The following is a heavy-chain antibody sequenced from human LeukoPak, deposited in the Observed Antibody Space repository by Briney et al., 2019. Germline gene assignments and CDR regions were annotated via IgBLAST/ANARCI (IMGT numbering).Heavy chain of an antibody. CDR2: IKQDGSEK. CDR1: GSTFSSYW. Sequence: RPGGSLRLSCAASGSTFSSYWMSWVRQAPGKGLEWVANIKQDGSEKYYVDSVKGRFTISRDNAKNSLYLQMNSLRAEDTAVYCCARDRLHAPKLGTYFDYWGQGTLVTVSS. CDR3: ARDRLHAPKLGTYFDY. J-gene: IGHJ4*02. D-gene: IGHD7-27*01. V-gene: IGHV3-7*01.